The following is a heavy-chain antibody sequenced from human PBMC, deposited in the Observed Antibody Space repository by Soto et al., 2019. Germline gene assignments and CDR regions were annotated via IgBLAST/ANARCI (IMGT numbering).Heavy chain of an antibody. V-gene: IGHV4-4*02. CDR1: GGSISSSNW. J-gene: IGHJ6*02. D-gene: IGHD3-10*01. CDR3: ARDLRGGSYGMDV. Sequence: QVQLQESGPGLVKPSGTLSLTCAVSGGSISSSNWWSWVRQPPGKGLEWIGEIYHSGSTNYNPSLMRRAXXSXDXXKSQFSLKLSSVTAADTAVYYCARDLRGGSYGMDVWGQGTTVTVSS. CDR2: IYHSGST.